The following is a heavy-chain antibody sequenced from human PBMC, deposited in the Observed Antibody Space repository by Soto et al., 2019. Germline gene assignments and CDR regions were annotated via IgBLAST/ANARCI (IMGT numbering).Heavy chain of an antibody. J-gene: IGHJ5*02. CDR1: GFTFSSYG. D-gene: IGHD6-13*01. CDR2: ISYDGSNK. V-gene: IGHV3-30*18. CDR3: AKDRVARRIAAAGTSGFDP. Sequence: QVQLVESGGGVVQPGRSLRLSCAASGFTFSSYGMHWVRQAPGKGLEWVAVISYDGSNKYYADSVKGRFTISRDNSKNTLYLQMNSLRAEDTAVYYCAKDRVARRIAAAGTSGFDPWGQGTLVTVSS.